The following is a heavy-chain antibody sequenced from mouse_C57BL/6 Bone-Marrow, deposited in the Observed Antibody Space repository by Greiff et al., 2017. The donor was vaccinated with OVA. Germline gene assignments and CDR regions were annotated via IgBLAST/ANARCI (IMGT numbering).Heavy chain of an antibody. Sequence: EVKLMESGGGLVQSGRSLRLSCATSGFTFSDFYMEWVRQAPGKGLEWIAASRNKANDYTTEYSASVKGRFIVSRDTSQSILYLQMNALRAEDTAIYYCARVDYWGQGTSVTVSS. V-gene: IGHV7-1*01. CDR1: GFTFSDFY. CDR2: SRNKANDYTT. J-gene: IGHJ4*01. CDR3: ARVDY.